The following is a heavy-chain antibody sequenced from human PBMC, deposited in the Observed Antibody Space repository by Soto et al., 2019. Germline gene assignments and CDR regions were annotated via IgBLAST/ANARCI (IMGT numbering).Heavy chain of an antibody. CDR2: INSDGSST. V-gene: IGHV3-74*01. Sequence: GGSLRLSCAASGFTFSSYWMHWVRQAPGKGLVWVSRINSDGSSTSYADSVKGRFTISRDNAKNTLYLQMNSLRAEDTAVYYCASMGIAAAGTGFPPDYWGQGTLVTVSS. J-gene: IGHJ4*02. CDR1: GFTFSSYW. D-gene: IGHD6-13*01. CDR3: ASMGIAAAGTGFPPDY.